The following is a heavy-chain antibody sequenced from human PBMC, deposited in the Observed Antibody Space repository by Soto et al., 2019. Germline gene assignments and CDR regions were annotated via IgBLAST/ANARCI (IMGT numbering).Heavy chain of an antibody. V-gene: IGHV3-53*01. J-gene: IGHJ5*02. CDR1: GFVVSETY. CDR3: ARDCGGGSCYPALGA. CDR2: TYSGGST. Sequence: EVQVVESGGGLIQPGGSLRLSCAASGFVVSETYMSWVRQAPGRGLQWVSFTYSGGSTYYADSVKGRFTISRDSSRNTLSLQMNSLRVEDTAVYYCARDCGGGSCYPALGAWGQGTLVTVSS. D-gene: IGHD2-15*01.